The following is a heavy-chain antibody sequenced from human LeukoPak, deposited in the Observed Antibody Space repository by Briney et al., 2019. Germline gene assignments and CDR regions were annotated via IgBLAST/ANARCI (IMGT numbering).Heavy chain of an antibody. Sequence: GGSLRLSCAASGFTFDNYAMSWVRQAPGKGLEWVSGINWNGGSTGNADSVKGRFTISRDNAKNSLYLQMNSLRAEDTALYCCARGPLTLRAFDYWGQGTLVTVSS. J-gene: IGHJ4*02. CDR3: ARGPLTLRAFDY. CDR2: INWNGGST. CDR1: GFTFDNYA. D-gene: IGHD3-16*01. V-gene: IGHV3-20*04.